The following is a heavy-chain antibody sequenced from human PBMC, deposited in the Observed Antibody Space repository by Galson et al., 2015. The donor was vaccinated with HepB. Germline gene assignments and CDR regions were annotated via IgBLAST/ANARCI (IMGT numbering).Heavy chain of an antibody. Sequence: QSGAEVKKPGESLRISCTGSGYSFTSYWISWVRQMPGKGLEWMGRIDPSDSYTNYSPSFQGHVTISADKSISTAYLQWSSLKASDTAMYYCARHADFFASSNWFDPWGQGTLVTVSS. CDR3: ARHADFFASSNWFDP. D-gene: IGHD3-3*01. J-gene: IGHJ5*02. CDR1: GYSFTSYW. V-gene: IGHV5-10-1*01. CDR2: IDPSDSYT.